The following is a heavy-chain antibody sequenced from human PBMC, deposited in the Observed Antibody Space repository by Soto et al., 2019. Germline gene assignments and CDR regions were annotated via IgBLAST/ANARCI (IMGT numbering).Heavy chain of an antibody. CDR3: ARDSSGQTGALDY. V-gene: IGHV4-31*03. CDR2: IYYSGST. D-gene: IGHD1-1*01. Sequence: SETLSLTCTVSGGSISSGGYYWSWIRQHPGKGLEWIGYIYYSGSTYYNPSLKSRVTISVDTSKNQFSLKLSSVTAADTAVYYCARDSSGQTGALDYWGQGTLVTVSS. J-gene: IGHJ4*02. CDR1: GGSISSGGYY.